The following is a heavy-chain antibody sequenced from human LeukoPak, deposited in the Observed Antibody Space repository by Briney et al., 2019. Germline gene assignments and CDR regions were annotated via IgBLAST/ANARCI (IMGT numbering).Heavy chain of an antibody. J-gene: IGHJ5*02. Sequence: PSQTLSLTCTVSGGSISSGDYYWSWIRQPPGEGLEWIAYMYYSGSTYYNPSLKSRVTMSADTSMNQLSLKLSSVAAADTAVYYCARPYYYDSRIDPWGQGILVTVSS. D-gene: IGHD3-22*01. CDR1: GGSISSGDYY. CDR2: MYYSGST. V-gene: IGHV4-30-4*01. CDR3: ARPYYYDSRIDP.